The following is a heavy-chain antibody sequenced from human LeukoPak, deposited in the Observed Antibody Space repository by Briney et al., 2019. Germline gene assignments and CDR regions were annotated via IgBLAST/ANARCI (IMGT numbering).Heavy chain of an antibody. CDR1: GGSINSYY. CDR3: ARERQLQMYSVTTYYMDV. V-gene: IGHV4-59*01. CDR2: IYYSGST. J-gene: IGHJ6*03. D-gene: IGHD1-26*01. Sequence: SETLSLTCTVSGGSINSYYWSWIRQPPGKGLEWIGYIYYSGSTNYNPSLKSRVSISVDTSKNQFSLKLSSVTAADTAVYYCARERQLQMYSVTTYYMDVWGKGTTVTVSS.